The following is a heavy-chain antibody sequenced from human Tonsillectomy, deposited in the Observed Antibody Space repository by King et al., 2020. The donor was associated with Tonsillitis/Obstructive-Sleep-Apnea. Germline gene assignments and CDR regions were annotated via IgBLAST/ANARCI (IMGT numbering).Heavy chain of an antibody. D-gene: IGHD3-10*01. CDR3: AKAMVQGIIITIFDY. Sequence: QLVQSGGGLVQPGGSLRLSCAASGITFISYAMSWVRQAPGKGLEWVSTISGGGGSTYYADSVKGRFTISRDNSKNTLYLQMNSLRAEDTAVYYCAKAMVQGIIITIFDYWGQGTLVTVSS. CDR1: GITFISYA. J-gene: IGHJ4*02. V-gene: IGHV3-23*04. CDR2: ISGGGGST.